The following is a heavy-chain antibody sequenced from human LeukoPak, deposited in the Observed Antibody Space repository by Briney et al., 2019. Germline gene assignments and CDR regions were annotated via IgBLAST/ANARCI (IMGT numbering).Heavy chain of an antibody. V-gene: IGHV3-21*01. J-gene: IGHJ4*02. CDR3: ARDRFGIAAAGTFDY. D-gene: IGHD6-13*01. CDR2: ISSSSSYI. Sequence: KPGGSLRLSCAASGFTFSSYSMNWVRQAPGKGLEWVSSISSSSSYIYYADSVKGRFTISRGNAKNSLYLQMNSLRAEDTAVYYCARDRFGIAAAGTFDYWGQGTLVTVSS. CDR1: GFTFSSYS.